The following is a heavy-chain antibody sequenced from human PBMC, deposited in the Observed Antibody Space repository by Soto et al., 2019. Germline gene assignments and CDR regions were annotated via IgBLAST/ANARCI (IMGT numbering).Heavy chain of an antibody. J-gene: IGHJ6*02. CDR2: IYYSGGT. V-gene: IGHV4-39*01. Sequence: PSETLSLTCTVSGGSISSSSYYWGWIRQPPGKGLEWIGSIYYSGGTYYNPSLKSRVTISVDTSKNQFSLKLSSVTAADTAVYYCARKVPAAIPAYYYYYYGMDVWGQGTTVTVSS. CDR1: GGSISSSSYY. CDR3: ARKVPAAIPAYYYYYYGMDV. D-gene: IGHD2-2*01.